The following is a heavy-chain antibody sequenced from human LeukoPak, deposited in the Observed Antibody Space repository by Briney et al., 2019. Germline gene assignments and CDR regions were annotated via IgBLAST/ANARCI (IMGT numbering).Heavy chain of an antibody. CDR3: ARFPHVGDYDGSSDY. CDR1: GFTFSDYL. J-gene: IGHJ4*02. CDR2: INIDGSIT. Sequence: GGSLRLSCAASGFTFSDYLMYWVRQAPGKGLVWVSFINIDGSITTYADSVKGRFTISRDNAKNTLYLQMNSLRAEDTAVYYCARFPHVGDYDGSSDYWGQGTLVTVSS. D-gene: IGHD4-23*01. V-gene: IGHV3-74*01.